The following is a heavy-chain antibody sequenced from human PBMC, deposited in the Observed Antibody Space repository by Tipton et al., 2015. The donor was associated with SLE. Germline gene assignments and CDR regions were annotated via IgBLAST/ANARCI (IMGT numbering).Heavy chain of an antibody. CDR2: IKQDGSVK. CDR1: GFTFSAYW. CDR3: ARIPLAVGPPYDALDM. D-gene: IGHD6-19*01. J-gene: IGHJ3*02. V-gene: IGHV3-7*01. Sequence: SLRLSCITSGFTFSAYWMSWVRQAPGKGLEWVANIKQDGSVKHYVDSVKGRFTISRDNAENSLYLQMNSLRVEDTAVYYCARIPLAVGPPYDALDMWGQGTLVTVSS.